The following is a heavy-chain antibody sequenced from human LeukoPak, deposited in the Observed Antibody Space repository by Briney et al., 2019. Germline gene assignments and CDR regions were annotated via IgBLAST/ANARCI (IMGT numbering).Heavy chain of an antibody. CDR1: GYTFTSYG. CDR2: ISAYNGNT. CDR3: ATIVAAGDWFDP. J-gene: IGHJ5*02. V-gene: IGHV1-18*01. D-gene: IGHD6-25*01. Sequence: ASVKVSCKASGYTFTSYGISWVRQAPGQGLEWMGWISAYNGNTNYAQKLQGRVTITTDTSTSTAYMELRSLRSDDTAVYYCATIVAAGDWFDPWGQGTLVTVSS.